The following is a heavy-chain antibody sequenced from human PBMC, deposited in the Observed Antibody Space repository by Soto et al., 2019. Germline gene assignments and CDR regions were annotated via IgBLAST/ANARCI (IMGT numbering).Heavy chain of an antibody. CDR1: GFTFSSYA. Sequence: PGGSLRLSCAASGFTFSSYAMHWVRQAPGKGLGWVAVISYDGSNKYYADSVKGRFTISRDNSKNTLYLQMNSLRAEDTAVYYCARDHIVVVVAATQYGMDVWGQGTTVTVSS. V-gene: IGHV3-30-3*01. J-gene: IGHJ6*02. CDR3: ARDHIVVVVAATQYGMDV. CDR2: ISYDGSNK. D-gene: IGHD2-15*01.